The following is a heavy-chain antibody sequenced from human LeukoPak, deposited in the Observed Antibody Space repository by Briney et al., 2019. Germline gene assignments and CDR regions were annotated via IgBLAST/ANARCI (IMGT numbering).Heavy chain of an antibody. V-gene: IGHV3-74*01. CDR1: GFTFNTYW. CDR3: ASQQSFHYYYMDV. D-gene: IGHD2/OR15-2a*01. J-gene: IGHJ6*03. CDR2: INADGSST. Sequence: PGGSLRLSCAASGFTFNTYWMHWVRQAPGKGLVWVSSINADGSSTSYADSVKGRFTISRDNAKNTLYLQMNSLRAEDTAVYYCASQQSFHYYYMDVWGKGTTVTVSS.